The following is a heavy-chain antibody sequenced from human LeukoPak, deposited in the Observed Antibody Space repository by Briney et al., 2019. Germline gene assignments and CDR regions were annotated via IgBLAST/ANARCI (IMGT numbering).Heavy chain of an antibody. J-gene: IGHJ4*02. CDR1: GGSISGYY. CDR3: ARQDGIAVAGHYFDY. Sequence: SETLSLTCTVSGGSISGYYWSWIRQPPGKGLEWIGYIYYSGSTNYNPSLKSRVTISVDTSKNQFSLKLSSVTAADTAVYYCARQDGIAVAGHYFDYWGQGTLVTVSS. V-gene: IGHV4-59*08. CDR2: IYYSGST. D-gene: IGHD6-19*01.